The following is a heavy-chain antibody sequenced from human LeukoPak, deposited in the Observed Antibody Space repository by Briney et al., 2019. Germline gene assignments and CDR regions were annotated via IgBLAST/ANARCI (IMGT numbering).Heavy chain of an antibody. J-gene: IGHJ3*02. CDR1: GYTFSSYA. D-gene: IGHD3-22*01. Sequence: GASVKVSCKASGYTFSSYAISWVRQAPGQGLEWMGGIIPIFGTANYAQKFQGRVTITADESTSTAYMELSSLRSEDTAVYYCARVGRYYDSSGYPGDAFDIWGQGTMVTVSS. CDR2: IIPIFGTA. CDR3: ARVGRYYDSSGYPGDAFDI. V-gene: IGHV1-69*13.